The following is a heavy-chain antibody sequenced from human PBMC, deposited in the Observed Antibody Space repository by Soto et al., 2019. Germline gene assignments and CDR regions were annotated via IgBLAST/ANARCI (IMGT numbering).Heavy chain of an antibody. V-gene: IGHV3-9*01. CDR2: ISWNSGSI. J-gene: IGHJ6*02. CDR3: AKDRKAARPYYGMDV. D-gene: IGHD6-6*01. CDR1: GFTFDDYA. Sequence: LRLSCAASGFTFDDYAMHWVRQAPGKGLEWVSGISWNSGSIGYADSVKGRFTISRDNAKNSLYLQMNSLRAEDTALYYCAKDRKAARPYYGMDVWGQGTTVTVSS.